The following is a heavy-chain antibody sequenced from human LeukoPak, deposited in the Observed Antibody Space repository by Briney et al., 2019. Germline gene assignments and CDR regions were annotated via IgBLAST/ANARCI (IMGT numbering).Heavy chain of an antibody. CDR3: ARVPDGT. J-gene: IGHJ5*02. Sequence: GGSLRLSCAASGFTFSNYDMNWVRQAPGKGLEWVANIKEDGSEIYYVDVVKGRFTISRDNANNSLYLQMNSLGAEDAAVYYCARVPDGTWGQGTLVTVSS. CDR2: IKEDGSEI. V-gene: IGHV3-7*01. CDR1: GFTFSNYD. D-gene: IGHD1-14*01.